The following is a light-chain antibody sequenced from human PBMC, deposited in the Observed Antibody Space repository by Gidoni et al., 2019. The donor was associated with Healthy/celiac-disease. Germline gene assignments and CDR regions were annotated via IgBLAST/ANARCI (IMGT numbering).Light chain of an antibody. J-gene: IGLJ2*01. CDR3: QAWDSSTAVV. V-gene: IGLV3-1*01. CDR2: QDS. CDR1: TLGDKY. Sequence: SYELTQPPSVSVSPGQTASITRSGDTLGDKYACWYQQKPGQSPVLVICQDSKRPSGIPERFSGSNSGNTATLTISGTQAMDEADYYCQAWDSSTAVVFGGGTKLTVL.